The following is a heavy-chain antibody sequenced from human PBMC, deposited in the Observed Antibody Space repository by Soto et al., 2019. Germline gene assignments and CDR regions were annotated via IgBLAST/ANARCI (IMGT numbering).Heavy chain of an antibody. CDR1: GYRFTSYW. D-gene: IGHD1-7*01. V-gene: IGHV5-10-1*01. J-gene: IGHJ4*02. Sequence: GESLKISCKGSGYRFTSYWISWVRQMPGKGLEWMGKIDPSDSYTNHSPSFQGHVTISAEKSISTAYLRWSSLKASDTAVYYCARHSRELYFDYWGQGTLVTVSS. CDR2: IDPSDSYT. CDR3: ARHSRELYFDY.